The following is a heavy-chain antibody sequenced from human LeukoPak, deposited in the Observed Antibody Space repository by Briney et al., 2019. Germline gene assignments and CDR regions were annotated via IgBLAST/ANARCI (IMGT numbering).Heavy chain of an antibody. CDR1: GFTFFIYG. Sequence: GGTLRLSCAASGFTFFIYGMTWVRQAPGKGLEWVSTISGTGDNTYYADSVKGRFTISRDNAKNSLYLQMNSLRAEDTAVYYCARDWYDNSDAFDIWGQGTMVTVSS. J-gene: IGHJ3*02. CDR2: ISGTGDNT. CDR3: ARDWYDNSDAFDI. D-gene: IGHD3-9*01. V-gene: IGHV3-21*01.